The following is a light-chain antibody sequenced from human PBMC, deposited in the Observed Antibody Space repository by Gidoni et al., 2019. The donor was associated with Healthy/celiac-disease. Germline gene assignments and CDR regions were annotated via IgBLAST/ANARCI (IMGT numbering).Light chain of an antibody. Sequence: EIVLKQSPGTLSLSPGERATLSCRDSQSVSSSYLAWYQQKPGQAPRLLIYGASSRATCIPDRFSGSGSGTDFTLTISRLEPEDFAVYYCQQYGSSPWTFGQGTKVEIK. J-gene: IGKJ1*01. CDR1: QSVSSSY. CDR2: GAS. CDR3: QQYGSSPWT. V-gene: IGKV3-20*01.